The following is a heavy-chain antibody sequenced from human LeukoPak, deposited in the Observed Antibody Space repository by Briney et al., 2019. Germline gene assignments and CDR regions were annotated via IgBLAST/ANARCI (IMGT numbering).Heavy chain of an antibody. CDR2: ISAYNGNT. J-gene: IGHJ4*02. D-gene: IGHD3-10*01. CDR1: GYTLISYG. CDR3: ARVGGGNQADY. Sequence: GASVKVSCKASGYTLISYGISWVRQAPGQGLEWMGWISAYNGNTNYAQKLQGRVTMTTDTSTSTAYMELSSLRSEDTAVYYCARVGGGNQADYWGQGTLVTVSS. V-gene: IGHV1-18*01.